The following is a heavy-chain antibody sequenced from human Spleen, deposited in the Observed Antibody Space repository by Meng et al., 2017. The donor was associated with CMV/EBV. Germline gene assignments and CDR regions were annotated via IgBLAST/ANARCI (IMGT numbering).Heavy chain of an antibody. J-gene: IGHJ6*02. D-gene: IGHD2-2*02. CDR2: ISSSGSTI. CDR3: ARDLESRATPNYYYYYGMDV. V-gene: IGHV3-11*04. Sequence: CWIRQAPGKGLEWVSYISSSGSTIYYADSVKGRFTISRDNAKNSLYLQMNSLRAEDTAVYYCARDLESRATPNYYYYYGMDVWGQGTTVTVSS.